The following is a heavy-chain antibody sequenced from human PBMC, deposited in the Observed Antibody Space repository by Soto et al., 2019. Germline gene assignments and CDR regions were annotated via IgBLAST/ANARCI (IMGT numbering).Heavy chain of an antibody. CDR1: GFTLSTYP. D-gene: IGHD3-10*01. CDR3: AKAQRFGELLPTDY. CDR2: ISGSDGRT. V-gene: IGHV3-23*01. Sequence: GGSLRLSCAASGFTLSTYPMSWVRQAPGKGLEWVSSISGSDGRTYYADSVKGRFTVSRDSSKNTLYLQMNSLRAEDTAVYYCAKAQRFGELLPTDYWGQGTLVTVSA. J-gene: IGHJ4*02.